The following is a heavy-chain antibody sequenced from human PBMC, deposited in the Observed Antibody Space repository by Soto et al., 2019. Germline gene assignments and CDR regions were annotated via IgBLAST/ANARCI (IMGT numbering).Heavy chain of an antibody. CDR3: GRNTIAAAGRGMDV. CDR2: SRDKANSYTT. D-gene: IGHD6-13*01. CDR1: GFTFSDHY. J-gene: IGHJ6*02. V-gene: IGHV3-72*01. Sequence: EVQLVESGGGLVQPGGSLRLSCAASGFTFSDHYMDWVRQAPGKGLEWVGRSRDKANSYTTEYAASVKGRFTISRDDSRESLYLQMNSLQTEDTAVYYCGRNTIAAAGRGMDVWGQGTTVTVSS.